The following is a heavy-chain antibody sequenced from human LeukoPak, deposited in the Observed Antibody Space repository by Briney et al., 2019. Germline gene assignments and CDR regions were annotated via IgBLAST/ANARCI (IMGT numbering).Heavy chain of an antibody. Sequence: GGALRLSRAASGFTLSSYSLTRGRQGPGEGVELLSYISSSGSTIYYADSVKGRFTISRDNAKNSLYLQMNSLRAEDTAVYYCARGEYYDSSGYTSWGQGTLVTVSS. CDR3: ARGEYYDSSGYTS. D-gene: IGHD3-22*01. CDR2: ISSSGSTI. J-gene: IGHJ4*02. V-gene: IGHV3-48*01. CDR1: GFTLSSYS.